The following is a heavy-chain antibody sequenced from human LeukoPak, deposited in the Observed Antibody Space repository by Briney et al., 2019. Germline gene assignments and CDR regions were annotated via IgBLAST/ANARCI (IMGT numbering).Heavy chain of an antibody. CDR1: GGSIGRSNYY. V-gene: IGHV4-39*01. D-gene: IGHD5-24*01. J-gene: IGHJ4*02. Sequence: SETLSLTCTVSGGSIGRSNYYWAWIRQSSGKGLEWIGSRHYSGITYYNPSVGSRVAISVDTSKNQFSLTLTSVTAADTAVYYCARHSEEDGINPKPLDYWGQGTLVTVSS. CDR2: RHYSGIT. CDR3: ARHSEEDGINPKPLDY.